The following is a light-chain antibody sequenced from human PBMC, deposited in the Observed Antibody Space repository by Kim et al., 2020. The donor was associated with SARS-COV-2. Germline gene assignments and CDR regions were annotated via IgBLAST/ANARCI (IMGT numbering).Light chain of an antibody. CDR2: GAS. CDR3: QQYDNWPPYT. V-gene: IGKV3-15*01. J-gene: IGKJ2*01. CDR1: QTVRNN. Sequence: VSPGERATLSCRASQTVRNNLAWYQLKPGQAPRLLIYGASIGASGVPARFSGSGSGTEFTLTISSLQSEDFAVYYCQQYDNWPPYTFGQGTKLEI.